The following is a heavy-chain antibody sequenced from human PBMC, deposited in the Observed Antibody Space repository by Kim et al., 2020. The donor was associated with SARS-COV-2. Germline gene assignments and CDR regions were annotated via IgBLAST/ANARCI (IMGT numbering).Heavy chain of an antibody. V-gene: IGHV3-30*01. D-gene: IGHD5-12*01. CDR3: ARGIVAGHFPRYYYGMDV. Sequence: KGRFTISRDNSKNTLYLQMNSLRAEDTAVYYCARGIVAGHFPRYYYGMDVWGQGTTVTVSS. J-gene: IGHJ6*02.